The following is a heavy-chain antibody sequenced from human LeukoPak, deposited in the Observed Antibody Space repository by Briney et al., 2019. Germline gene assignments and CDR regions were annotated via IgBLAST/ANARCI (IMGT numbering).Heavy chain of an antibody. CDR3: ARQGMVRGVISWFDP. CDR2: IYYSGST. D-gene: IGHD3-10*01. Sequence: SETPSLTCTVSGGAISNTSYYWGWIRQPPGKGLEWIGYIYYSGSTNYNPSLKSRVTISVDTSKNQFSLKLSSVTAADTAVYYCARQGMVRGVISWFDPWGQGTLVTVSS. V-gene: IGHV4-61*05. CDR1: GGAISNTSYY. J-gene: IGHJ5*02.